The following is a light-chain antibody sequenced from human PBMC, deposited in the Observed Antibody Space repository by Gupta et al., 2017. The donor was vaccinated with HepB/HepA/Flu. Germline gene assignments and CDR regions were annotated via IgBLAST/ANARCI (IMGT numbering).Light chain of an antibody. V-gene: IGKV3D-11*02. CDR2: DAS. CDR1: QSVSSY. J-gene: IGKJ5*01. CDR3: QQRSNWQFT. Sequence: EIVLTQSPATLSLSPGERATLSCRASQSVSSYLAWYQQKPGQAPRLLIYDASKRATGIPARFSGSGPGTDFTLTISSLEPEDFAVYYCQQRSNWQFTFGQGTRLEIK.